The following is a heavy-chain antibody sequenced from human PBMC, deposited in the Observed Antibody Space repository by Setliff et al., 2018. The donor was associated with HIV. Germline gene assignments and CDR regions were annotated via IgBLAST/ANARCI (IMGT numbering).Heavy chain of an antibody. CDR2: ITNTGSST. J-gene: IGHJ4*02. V-gene: IGHV3-11*04. CDR1: GFTFSDYY. CDR3: MYGGRTATTH. D-gene: IGHD4-17*01. Sequence: GESLKISCAASGFTFSDYYLNWFRLAPGKGLEWISHITNTGSSTNYADSVKGRFTISRDNAKYSLYLQMNTLRVEDTAVYYCMYGGRTATTHWGQGTLVTV.